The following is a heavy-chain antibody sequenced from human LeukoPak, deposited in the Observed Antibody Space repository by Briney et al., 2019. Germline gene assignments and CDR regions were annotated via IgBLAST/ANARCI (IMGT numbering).Heavy chain of an antibody. CDR1: GYTFTGYY. CDR3: ARAKPYSGYDWGSWFDP. Sequence: GASVKVSCKASGYTFTGYYMHWVRQAPGQGLEWMGWINPNSGGTNYAQKFQGWVTMTRDTSISTAYMELSRLRSDDTAVYYCARAKPYSGYDWGSWFDPWGQGTLVTVSS. J-gene: IGHJ5*02. D-gene: IGHD5-12*01. CDR2: INPNSGGT. V-gene: IGHV1-2*04.